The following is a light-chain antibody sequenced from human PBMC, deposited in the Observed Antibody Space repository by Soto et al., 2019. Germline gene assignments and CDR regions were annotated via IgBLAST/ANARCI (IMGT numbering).Light chain of an antibody. Sequence: IQLTQFPSSLSASEGDRVTTTCRASQSISDWLAWYQQKPGKAPELLISDASTLTPGVPSRFSGSGSGTEFILIISSLQPDDVATYFCQEYKTYAFGPGTKVDIK. CDR1: QSISDW. V-gene: IGKV1-5*01. CDR3: QEYKTYA. CDR2: DAS. J-gene: IGKJ2*01.